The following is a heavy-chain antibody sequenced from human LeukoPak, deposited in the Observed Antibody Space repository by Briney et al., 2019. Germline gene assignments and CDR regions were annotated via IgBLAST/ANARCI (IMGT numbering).Heavy chain of an antibody. V-gene: IGHV3-48*03. D-gene: IGHD1-1*01. CDR3: AKGLERESRLDS. Sequence: GGSLRLSCAASGFTFSSYEMNWGRQAPGKGLEWGSYISSSGSTIYYADSVKGRFTISRDNSKNTLYLQMHSLRAEDTALYYCAKGLERESRLDSWGQGTLVTVSS. CDR2: ISSSGSTI. J-gene: IGHJ4*02. CDR1: GFTFSSYE.